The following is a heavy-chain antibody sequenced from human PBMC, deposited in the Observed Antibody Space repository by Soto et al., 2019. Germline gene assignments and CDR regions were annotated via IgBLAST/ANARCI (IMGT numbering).Heavy chain of an antibody. CDR2: INHSGST. Sequence: ETPSPPPPVYGGSFCGFYWGWIRPPPGEGGGWSGEINHSGSTNYNPSLKSRVTISVDTSKNQFSLKLSSVTAADTAVYYCARVRRVAAAGKRYYYYGMDVWGQGTTVTVSS. J-gene: IGHJ6*02. CDR1: GGSFCGFY. D-gene: IGHD6-13*01. V-gene: IGHV4-34*01. CDR3: ARVRRVAAAGKRYYYYGMDV.